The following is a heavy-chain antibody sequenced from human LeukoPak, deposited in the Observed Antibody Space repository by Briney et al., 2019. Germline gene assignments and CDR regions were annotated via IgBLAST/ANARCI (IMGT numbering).Heavy chain of an antibody. D-gene: IGHD5-18*01. Sequence: GGSLRLSCAASGFTFSSYSMNWVRQAPGKGLEWVSSISSSSSYIYYADSVKGRFTISRDNAKNSLYLQMNSLRAEDTAVYYCARDHVDTAMVRSGYFDYWGQGTLVTVSS. CDR3: ARDHVDTAMVRSGYFDY. CDR1: GFTFSSYS. CDR2: ISSSSSYI. J-gene: IGHJ4*02. V-gene: IGHV3-21*01.